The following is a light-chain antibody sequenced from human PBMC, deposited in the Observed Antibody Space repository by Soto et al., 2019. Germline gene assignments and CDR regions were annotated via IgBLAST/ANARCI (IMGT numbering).Light chain of an antibody. CDR1: ESVSDY. Sequence: EIVLTQSPATLSLSPGERATLSCRASESVSDYLAWYQQKPGQAPRLLIYDASNRATGIPARFSGSGSGTDFTLTISSLEAEDFAVYYCQQRSKWPPITFGQGTRLEIK. CDR2: DAS. CDR3: QQRSKWPPIT. J-gene: IGKJ5*01. V-gene: IGKV3-11*01.